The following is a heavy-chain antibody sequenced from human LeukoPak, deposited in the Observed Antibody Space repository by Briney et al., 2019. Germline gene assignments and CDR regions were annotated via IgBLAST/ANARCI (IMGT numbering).Heavy chain of an antibody. CDR3: AKEGPIFGVVIGETDAFDI. J-gene: IGHJ3*02. CDR1: GFTVSSNY. CDR2: IYSGGSI. V-gene: IGHV3-66*01. Sequence: GGSLRLSCAASGFTVSSNYMSWVRQAPGKGLEWVSVIYSGGSIYYTDSVKGRFTISRDNPKNTLYLQMNSLRAEDTAVYYCAKEGPIFGVVIGETDAFDIWGQGTMVTVSS. D-gene: IGHD3-3*01.